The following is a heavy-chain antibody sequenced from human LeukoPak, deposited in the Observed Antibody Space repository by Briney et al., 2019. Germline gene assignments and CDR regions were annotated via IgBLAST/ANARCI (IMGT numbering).Heavy chain of an antibody. J-gene: IGHJ4*02. V-gene: IGHV3-23*01. Sequence: PGGSLRLSCAASVFTFSNYAMSWVRQAPGKGLEWVSAVSGRDDSTYYADSVKGRFTISRDNSKNTLYLQMNSLRAEDTAVYYCAKWGDYDTLTGYYDSDYWGQGTLVTVSS. CDR2: VSGRDDST. D-gene: IGHD3-9*01. CDR3: AKWGDYDTLTGYYDSDY. CDR1: VFTFSNYA.